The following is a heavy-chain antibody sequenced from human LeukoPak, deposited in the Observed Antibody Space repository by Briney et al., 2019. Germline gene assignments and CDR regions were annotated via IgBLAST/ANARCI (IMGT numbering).Heavy chain of an antibody. Sequence: SETLSLTCTVSGGSISSHYWSWIRQPPGKGLEWIGYIYYSGSTNYNPSLKSRVTISVDTSKNQFSLTLSSVTAADTAVYYCARDRNYYDSSGYRLAAFDIWGQGTMVTVSS. CDR3: ARDRNYYDSSGYRLAAFDI. CDR2: IYYSGST. CDR1: GGSISSHY. V-gene: IGHV4-59*11. D-gene: IGHD3-22*01. J-gene: IGHJ3*02.